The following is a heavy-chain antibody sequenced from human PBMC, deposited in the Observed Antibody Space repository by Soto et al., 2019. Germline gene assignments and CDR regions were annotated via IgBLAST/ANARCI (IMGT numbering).Heavy chain of an antibody. V-gene: IGHV1-46*01. D-gene: IGHD7-27*01. CDR1: GYTFSTYH. CDR3: AREPPNTSLFDC. CDR2: IKSSGDIT. J-gene: IGHJ4*02. Sequence: VASVKVSCKTSGYTFSTYHMHWVRLAPGQGLEWVEIIKSSGDITLYAQKFQGRVTMSKDTSTSTVYMEVSSLRSEDTAVYYCAREPPNTSLFDCWGQGTQVTVSS.